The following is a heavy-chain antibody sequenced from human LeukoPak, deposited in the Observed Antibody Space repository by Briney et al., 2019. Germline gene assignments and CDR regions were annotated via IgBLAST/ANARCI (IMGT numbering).Heavy chain of an antibody. V-gene: IGHV3-15*01. J-gene: IGHJ4*02. D-gene: IGHD3-9*01. Sequence: PGGSLRLSCAASGFTFSNAWMSWVRQAPGKGLEWVGRIKSKTDGGTTDYAAPVKGRFTISRDDSKNTLYLQMNSLKTEDTAVYYCTTDPKSYYDILTGYYSFDYWGQGTLVTVSS. CDR2: IKSKTDGGTT. CDR3: TTDPKSYYDILTGYYSFDY. CDR1: GFTFSNAW.